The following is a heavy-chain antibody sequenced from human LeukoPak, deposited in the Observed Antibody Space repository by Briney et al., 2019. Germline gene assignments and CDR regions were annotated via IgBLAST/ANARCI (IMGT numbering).Heavy chain of an antibody. CDR2: INTNSGGT. CDR1: GYTFTGYY. Sequence: ASVKVSCKASGYTFTGYYMHWVRQAPGQGIEWMGWINTNSGGTNYAQKFQGRVTMTRDTSMRTAYMELSRLRSDDTAVYYCARRGGGSGSYHIMGYWGQGTLVTVSS. V-gene: IGHV1-2*02. J-gene: IGHJ4*02. D-gene: IGHD3-10*01. CDR3: ARRGGGSGSYHIMGY.